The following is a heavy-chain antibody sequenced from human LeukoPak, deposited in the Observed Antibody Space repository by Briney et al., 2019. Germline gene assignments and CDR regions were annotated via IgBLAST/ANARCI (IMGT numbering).Heavy chain of an antibody. D-gene: IGHD2-2*01. CDR2: IYYSGST. J-gene: IGHJ3*02. CDR3: ATRSVVTADAFDI. Sequence: SETLSLTCTVSGGSISSSSYYWGWIRQPPGKGLESIGSIYYSGSTYYNPSLKSRVTISVDTSKNQFSLKLSSVTAADTAVYYCATRSVVTADAFDIWGQGTMVTVSS. CDR1: GGSISSSSYY. V-gene: IGHV4-39*01.